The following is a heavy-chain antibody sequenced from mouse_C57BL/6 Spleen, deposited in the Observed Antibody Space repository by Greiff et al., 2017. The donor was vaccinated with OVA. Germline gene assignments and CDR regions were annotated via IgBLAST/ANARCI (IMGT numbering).Heavy chain of an antibody. V-gene: IGHV1-82*01. CDR3: AKGNYDYDGDAMDY. CDR1: GYAFSSSW. J-gene: IGHJ4*01. Sequence: VMLVESGPELVKPGASVKISCKASGYAFSSSWMNWVKQRPGKGLEWIGRIYPGDGDTNYNGKFKGKATLTADKSSSTAYMQLSSLTSEDSAVYFCAKGNYDYDGDAMDYWGQGTSVTVSS. D-gene: IGHD2-4*01. CDR2: IYPGDGDT.